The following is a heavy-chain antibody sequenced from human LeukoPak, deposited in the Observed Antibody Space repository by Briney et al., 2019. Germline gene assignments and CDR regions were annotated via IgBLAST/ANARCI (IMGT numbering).Heavy chain of an antibody. Sequence: SETLSLTCTVSGASINSAGYYWSWIRQLPGKGLEWIGYISYTGSTYYNPSLKSRVIISRDTSKNQFSLKLSSVTAADTAIYYCARGDYWGQGTLVTVSS. J-gene: IGHJ4*02. V-gene: IGHV4-31*03. CDR3: ARGDY. CDR2: ISYTGST. CDR1: GASINSAGYY.